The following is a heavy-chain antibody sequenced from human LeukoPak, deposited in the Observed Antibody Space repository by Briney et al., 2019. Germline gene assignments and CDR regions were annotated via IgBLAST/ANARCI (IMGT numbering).Heavy chain of an antibody. CDR1: GYSINNYW. CDR2: IYPADSDI. Sequence: GESLKISCTGSGYSINNYWIGWVRQMPGKGLEWMGIIYPADSDIRYSPSFQGQVTISADKSISTVYLQWSSLKASDTAVYYCARIIPYSSSWYRPVWFDPWGQGTLVTVSS. V-gene: IGHV5-51*01. D-gene: IGHD6-13*01. J-gene: IGHJ5*02. CDR3: ARIIPYSSSWYRPVWFDP.